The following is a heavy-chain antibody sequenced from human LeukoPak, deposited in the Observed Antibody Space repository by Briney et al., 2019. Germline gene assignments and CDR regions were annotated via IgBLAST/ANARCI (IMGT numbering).Heavy chain of an antibody. CDR1: GYTLTELS. D-gene: IGHD6-19*01. CDR2: FDPEDGET. V-gene: IGHV1-24*01. Sequence: GASVKVSCKVSGYTLTELSMHWVRQAPGKGLEWMGGFDPEDGETIYAQKFQGRVTMTEDTSTDTAYMELSSLGSEDTAVYYCATEGPYSSGWDFDYWGQGTLVTVSS. J-gene: IGHJ4*02. CDR3: ATEGPYSSGWDFDY.